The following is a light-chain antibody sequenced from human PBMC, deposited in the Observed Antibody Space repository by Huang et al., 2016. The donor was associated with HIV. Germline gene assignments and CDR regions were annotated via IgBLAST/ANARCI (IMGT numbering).Light chain of an antibody. Sequence: EIVMTQSPATLSVSPGERATLSCRASQSVSNNLAWYQHTPGRAPRLLISGASTRATGIPARFSGSGSGTEFTLTISSLLSEDFALYYCQQYNNWPLTFGGGTKVEIK. CDR1: QSVSNN. CDR3: QQYNNWPLT. V-gene: IGKV3-15*01. J-gene: IGKJ4*01. CDR2: GAS.